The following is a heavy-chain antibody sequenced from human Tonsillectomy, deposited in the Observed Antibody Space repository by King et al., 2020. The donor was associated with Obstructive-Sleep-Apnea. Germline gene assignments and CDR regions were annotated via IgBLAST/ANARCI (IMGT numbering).Heavy chain of an antibody. CDR3: AKDLSEPYFQL. Sequence: VQLVESGGGLVQPGGSLRLSCVASGFSFSNYVMNLVRQAPGKGLEWVSAISGSGGSTYYADSVKGRFTISRDNSKNTLYLQMNSLRAEDTAVYFCAKDLSEPYFQLWGQGTLVTVSS. V-gene: IGHV3-23*04. D-gene: IGHD1-14*01. CDR1: GFSFSNYV. CDR2: ISGSGGST. J-gene: IGHJ1*01.